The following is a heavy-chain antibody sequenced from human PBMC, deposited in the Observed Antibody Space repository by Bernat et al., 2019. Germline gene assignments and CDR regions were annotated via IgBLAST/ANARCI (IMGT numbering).Heavy chain of an antibody. V-gene: IGHV3-15*01. D-gene: IGHD7-27*01. CDR2: ITGKAGGGAT. CDR3: STGGTNGVP. Sequence: EVQLVESGGGLVKPGGSLRLSCAATGFSFSDAWMSWVRQAPGKGLEWVGRITGKAGGGATDYAAPVKGRFTISRDDSQHTLYLQMNSLKTEDTAVYYCSTGGTNGVPWGQGTLVTVSS. CDR1: GFSFSDAW. J-gene: IGHJ5*02.